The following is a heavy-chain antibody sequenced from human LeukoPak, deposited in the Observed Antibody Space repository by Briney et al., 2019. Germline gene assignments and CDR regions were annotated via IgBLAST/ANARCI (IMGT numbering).Heavy chain of an antibody. J-gene: IGHJ4*02. CDR2: IKQDGSEK. Sequence: GGSLRLSCAASGFTFSSYWMSWVRQAPGKGLEWVANIKQDGSEKYYVDSVKGRFTISRDNAKNSPYLQMNSLRAEDTAVYYCARGRRSGYSYGYLDYWGQGTLVTVSS. D-gene: IGHD5-18*01. CDR3: ARGRRSGYSYGYLDY. V-gene: IGHV3-7*01. CDR1: GFTFSSYW.